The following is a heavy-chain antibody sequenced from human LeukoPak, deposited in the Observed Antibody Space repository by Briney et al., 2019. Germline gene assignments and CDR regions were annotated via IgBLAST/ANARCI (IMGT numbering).Heavy chain of an antibody. CDR2: IYHSGST. D-gene: IGHD3-22*01. CDR3: ASHAYYYDSSGYFDY. Sequence: GSLRLSCAASGFTFSDYYMSWIRQAPGKGLEWIGEIYHSGSTNYNPSLKSRVTISVDKSRNQFSLKLSSVTAADTAVYYCASHAYYYDSSGYFDYWGQGTLVTVSS. J-gene: IGHJ4*02. CDR1: GFTFSDYY. V-gene: IGHV4-34*01.